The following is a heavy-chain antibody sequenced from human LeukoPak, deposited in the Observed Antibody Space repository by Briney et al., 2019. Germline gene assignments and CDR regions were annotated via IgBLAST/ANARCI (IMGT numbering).Heavy chain of an antibody. Sequence: ASVKVSCKASGYTFSGYYIHWMRQAPGQGLEWLGWMDPNSGATDYAPKFQGRVTMTRDTSISTAYMELSRLISDDTAVYYCARGQGTIFGVVVYWGQGTLVTVSS. V-gene: IGHV1-2*02. D-gene: IGHD3-3*01. J-gene: IGHJ4*02. CDR1: GYTFSGYY. CDR3: ARGQGTIFGVVVY. CDR2: MDPNSGAT.